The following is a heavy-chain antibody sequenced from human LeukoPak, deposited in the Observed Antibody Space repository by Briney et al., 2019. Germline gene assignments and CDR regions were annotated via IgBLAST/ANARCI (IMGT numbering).Heavy chain of an antibody. CDR3: ASGTSPSGYGDLDY. Sequence: PGGSLRLPCAASGFTVSSNYMSWVRQAPGKGLEWVSVIYSGGSTYYADSVKGRFTISRDDSKNTLYLQMNSLRAEDTAVYYCASGTSPSGYGDLDYWGPGTLVTVSS. CDR1: GFTVSSNY. D-gene: IGHD4-17*01. J-gene: IGHJ4*02. CDR2: IYSGGST. V-gene: IGHV3-53*01.